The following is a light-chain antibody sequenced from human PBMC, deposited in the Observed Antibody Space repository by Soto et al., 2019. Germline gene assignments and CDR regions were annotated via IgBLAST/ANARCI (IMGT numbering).Light chain of an antibody. CDR1: QSVRSS. V-gene: IGKV3-11*01. CDR3: QRRSNWPPAVT. CDR2: DAS. Sequence: EIVLTQSPDTLSLSPGERATLSCRASQSVRSSLAWYQQKPGQAPRLLIYDASNRATGIPARFSGSGSGTDFTLTISSLEPEDFAVYYCQRRSNWPPAVTFGPGTKVDIK. J-gene: IGKJ3*01.